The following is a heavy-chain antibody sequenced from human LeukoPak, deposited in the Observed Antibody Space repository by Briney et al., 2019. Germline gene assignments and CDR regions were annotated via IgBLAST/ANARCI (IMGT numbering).Heavy chain of an antibody. CDR2: IYHSGST. CDR1: GGSISSSNW. Sequence: PSETLSLTCAVSGGSISSSNWWSWVRQPPGKGLEWIGEIYHSGSTNYNPSLKSRVTISVDKSKNQFSLKLSSVTAADTAVYYCARQVRDCTNGVCYSYFDYWGQGTLVTVSS. CDR3: ARQVRDCTNGVCYSYFDY. D-gene: IGHD2-8*01. J-gene: IGHJ4*02. V-gene: IGHV4-4*02.